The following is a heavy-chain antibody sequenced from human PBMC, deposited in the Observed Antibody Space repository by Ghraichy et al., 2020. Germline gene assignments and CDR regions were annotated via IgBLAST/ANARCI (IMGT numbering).Heavy chain of an antibody. J-gene: IGHJ3*02. D-gene: IGHD2-2*01. V-gene: IGHV4-59*01. CDR3: ARDHLSNTSQDAFDI. CDR1: GGSMNSYY. CDR2: GSTSGST. Sequence: SETLSLTCTVSGGSMNSYYWSWVRQPPGKGLEWIGYGSTSGSTNYNPSLKSRVTISVDTSKSQFSLSLTSMTAADTAVYYCARDHLSNTSQDAFDIWGQGTMVTVSS.